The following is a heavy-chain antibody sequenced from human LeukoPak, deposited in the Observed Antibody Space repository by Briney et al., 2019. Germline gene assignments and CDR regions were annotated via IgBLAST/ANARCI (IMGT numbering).Heavy chain of an antibody. V-gene: IGHV1-58*02. CDR2: IVVGSGNT. CDR3: AAVGYSSSWYPSMDV. J-gene: IGHJ6*02. CDR1: GFTFTSSA. Sequence: ASVKVSCKASGFTFTSSAMQWVRQARGQHLEWIGWIVVGSGNTNYAQKFQERVTITRDMSTSTAYMELSSLRSEDTAVYYCAAVGYSSSWYPSMDVWGQGTTVTVSS. D-gene: IGHD6-13*01.